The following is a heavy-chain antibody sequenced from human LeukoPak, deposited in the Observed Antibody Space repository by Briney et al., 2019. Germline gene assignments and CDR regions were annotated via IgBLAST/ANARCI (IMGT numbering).Heavy chain of an antibody. J-gene: IGHJ6*03. V-gene: IGHV6-1*01. CDR2: TYYRSKWYN. Sequence: SQTLSLTCAISGDSVSSNSAAWNWIRQSPSRGLEWLGRTYYRSKWYNDYAVSVKSRITINPDTSKNQFSLQLNSVTPEDTAVYYCARGQRATEGKYYYYYMDVWGKGTTVTVSS. CDR3: ARGQRATEGKYYYYYMDV. D-gene: IGHD6-25*01. CDR1: GDSVSSNSAA.